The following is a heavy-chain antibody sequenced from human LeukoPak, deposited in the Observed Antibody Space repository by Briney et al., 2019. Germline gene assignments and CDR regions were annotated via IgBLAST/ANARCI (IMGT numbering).Heavy chain of an antibody. CDR2: IYHSGST. CDR3: ARDLSLGDQPVY. J-gene: IGHJ4*02. Sequence: SETLSLTCTVSGGSISSGGYYWSWIRQPPGKGLEWIGYIYHSGSTYYNPSLKSRVTISVDRSKNQFSLKLSSVTAADTAVYYCARDLSLGDQPVYWGQGTLVTVSS. D-gene: IGHD3-16*02. CDR1: GGSISSGGYY. V-gene: IGHV4-30-2*01.